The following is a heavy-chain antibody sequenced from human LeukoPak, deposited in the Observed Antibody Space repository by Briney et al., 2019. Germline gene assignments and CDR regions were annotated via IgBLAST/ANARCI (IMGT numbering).Heavy chain of an antibody. V-gene: IGHV1-24*01. Sequence: ASVKVSCKVSGYTLTELSMHWVRQAPGKGLEWMGGFDPEDGETIYAQKFQGRVTMTEDTSTDTAYMELSSLRSEDTAVYYCARSGENCSSTSCSYYFDYWGQGTLVTVSS. D-gene: IGHD2-2*01. J-gene: IGHJ4*02. CDR3: ARSGENCSSTSCSYYFDY. CDR1: GYTLTELS. CDR2: FDPEDGET.